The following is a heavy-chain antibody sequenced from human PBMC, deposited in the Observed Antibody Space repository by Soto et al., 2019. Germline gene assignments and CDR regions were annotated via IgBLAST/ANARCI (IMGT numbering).Heavy chain of an antibody. CDR1: GGSVSSGGFY. V-gene: IGHV4-31*03. J-gene: IGHJ3*02. CDR3: ARVIRPLIRGGGISDI. CDR2: IFYSGTT. Sequence: QVQLQESGPGLVKPSQTLSLTCTVSGGSVSSGGFYWSWIRQHPGKGLEWVGYIFYSGTTYYKPSLKSRVVISFDTSKHHFSLRLSSVTAADTAVYSCARVIRPLIRGGGISDIWGQGTMVTVSS. D-gene: IGHD3-10*01.